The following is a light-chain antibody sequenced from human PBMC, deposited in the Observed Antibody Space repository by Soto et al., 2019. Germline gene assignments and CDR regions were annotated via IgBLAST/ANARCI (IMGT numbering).Light chain of an antibody. CDR1: SSTIGAGYD. CDR2: QNS. J-gene: IGLJ2*01. CDR3: QSYDSSLNGHVV. Sequence: QSVLTQPPSESGAPGQRITISCTGTSSTIGAGYDVHWYQQLPGTAPKLLIYQNSNRPSGVPDRFSASRSGTSASLAITGLQADDEADYYCQSYDSSLNGHVVFGGGTKLTVL. V-gene: IGLV1-40*01.